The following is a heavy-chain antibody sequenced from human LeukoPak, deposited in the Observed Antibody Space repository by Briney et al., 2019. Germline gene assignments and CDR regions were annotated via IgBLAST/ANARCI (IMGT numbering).Heavy chain of an antibody. J-gene: IGHJ3*02. V-gene: IGHV3-23*01. CDR3: TATYYYGSGGIRYSFDI. D-gene: IGHD3-10*01. Sequence: PGGSLRLSCTASGFTLSSYEMSWIRQAPGKGLEWVSSIDYSGGDTHYADSVKGRFTISRDNSKNTLYLQMNSLRAEDTAVYYCTATYYYGSGGIRYSFDIWGQGTMVTVSS. CDR1: GFTLSSYE. CDR2: IDYSGGDT.